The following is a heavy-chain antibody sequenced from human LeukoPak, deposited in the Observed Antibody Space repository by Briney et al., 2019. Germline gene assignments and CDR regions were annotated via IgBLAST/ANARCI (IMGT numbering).Heavy chain of an antibody. Sequence: GGSLRLSCAVSGFTFSSYWMNWVRQAPGKGLEWVANIYQDGSEKYYVASVKGRFTISRDNAKNPLYLQMNSLTAEDTAMYYCARVTGDTSSYRPCNYWGQGTLVTVSS. J-gene: IGHJ4*02. CDR1: GFTFSSYW. D-gene: IGHD3-22*01. CDR3: ARVTGDTSSYRPCNY. V-gene: IGHV3-7*01. CDR2: IYQDGSEK.